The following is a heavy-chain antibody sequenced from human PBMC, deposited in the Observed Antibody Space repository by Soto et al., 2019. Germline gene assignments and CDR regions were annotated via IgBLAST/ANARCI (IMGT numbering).Heavy chain of an antibody. CDR1: GGSISSYY. CDR3: ARGRGYSYGLDP. CDR2: IYYSGST. D-gene: IGHD5-18*01. J-gene: IGHJ5*02. Sequence: SETLSLTCTVSGGSISSYYWSWIRQPPGKGLEWIGYIYYSGSTNYNPSLKSRVTISVDTSKNQFSLKLSSVTAADTAVYYCARGRGYSYGLDPWGQGTLVTVS. V-gene: IGHV4-59*01.